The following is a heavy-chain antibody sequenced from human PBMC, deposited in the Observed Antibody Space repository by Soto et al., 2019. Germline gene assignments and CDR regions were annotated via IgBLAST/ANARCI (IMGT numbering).Heavy chain of an antibody. J-gene: IGHJ4*02. Sequence: QLQLQESGPGLVKPSETLSLTCTVSGGSISSSSYYWGWIRQPPGKGLEWIGSLYYSGSTYYNPSLKRRVPISVDTSKNQFSLTLSSVTAADTAVYYCARHLGFSPTLRSGPGAGFDYWGQGTLVTVSS. V-gene: IGHV4-39*01. CDR1: GGSISSSSYY. CDR3: ARHLGFSPTLRSGPGAGFDY. D-gene: IGHD3-10*01. CDR2: LYYSGST.